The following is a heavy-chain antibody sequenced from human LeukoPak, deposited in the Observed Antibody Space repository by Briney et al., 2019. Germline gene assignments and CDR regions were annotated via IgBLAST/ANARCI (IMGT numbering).Heavy chain of an antibody. D-gene: IGHD6-13*01. Sequence: QAGGSLRLSCAASGFTFSSYGMHWVRQAPGKGLEWVAVISYDGSNKYYADSVKGRFTISRDNSKNTLYLQMNSLRAEDTAVYYCAKISDIAAAGTPMDYWGQGTLVTVSS. J-gene: IGHJ4*02. V-gene: IGHV3-30*18. CDR3: AKISDIAAAGTPMDY. CDR1: GFTFSSYG. CDR2: ISYDGSNK.